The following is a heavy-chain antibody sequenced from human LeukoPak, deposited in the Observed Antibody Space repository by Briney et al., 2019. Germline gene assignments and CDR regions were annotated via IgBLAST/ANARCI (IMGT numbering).Heavy chain of an antibody. CDR3: AREATLRDFYDAFDI. D-gene: IGHD2/OR15-2a*01. Sequence: GGSLRLSCAASRFTFDDYGMSWVRQAPGKGLEWVSGINWNGGSTGYADSVKGRFTISRDNAKNSLYLQMSSLRAEDTALYYCAREATLRDFYDAFDIWAKGQWSPSLQ. J-gene: IGHJ3*02. V-gene: IGHV3-20*04. CDR2: INWNGGST. CDR1: RFTFDDYG.